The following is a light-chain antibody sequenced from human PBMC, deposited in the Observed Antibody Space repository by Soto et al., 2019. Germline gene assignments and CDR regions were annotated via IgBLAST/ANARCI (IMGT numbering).Light chain of an antibody. V-gene: IGKV3-20*01. J-gene: IGKJ1*01. CDR3: QQYGSALWT. CDR1: QSVTSNY. Sequence: EVVLTQSPGTLSLSPGETATLSCRASQSVTSNYLAWYQQKPGQAPRLLIYAASRRANGTPDRFSGSGSGTDYTLTISRLEPEDFAVYYCQQYGSALWTFGQGPKVELK. CDR2: AAS.